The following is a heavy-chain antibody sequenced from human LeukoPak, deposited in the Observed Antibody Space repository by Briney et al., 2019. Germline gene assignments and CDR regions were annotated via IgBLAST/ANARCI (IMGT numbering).Heavy chain of an antibody. D-gene: IGHD3-22*01. CDR1: GYTFTSYY. CDR2: INPSGGST. Sequence: ASVKVFCKASGYTFTSYYMHWVRQAPGQGLEWMGIINPSGGSTSYAQKFQGRVTMTRDTSTSTVYMELSSLRSEDTAVYYCARLVPVYYYDSSGLENYGMDVWGQGTTVTVSS. J-gene: IGHJ6*02. CDR3: ARLVPVYYYDSSGLENYGMDV. V-gene: IGHV1-46*01.